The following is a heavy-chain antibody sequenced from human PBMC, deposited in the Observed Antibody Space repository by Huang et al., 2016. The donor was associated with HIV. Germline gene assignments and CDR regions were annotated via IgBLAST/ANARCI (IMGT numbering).Heavy chain of an antibody. CDR2: ISYDGRNK. J-gene: IGHJ5*02. CDR3: ARSAVPGDGDWFDP. Sequence: QVQLVESGGGLVQPGRSLRLSCAASGFTFPNYAIHWVRQAPGKAREWVAFISYDGRNKGSADSVKGRFTISRDNSKSTLYLLMNSLRVDDTALYYCARSAVPGDGDWFDPWGQGTLVTVSS. D-gene: IGHD6-19*01. V-gene: IGHV3-30*04. CDR1: GFTFPNYA.